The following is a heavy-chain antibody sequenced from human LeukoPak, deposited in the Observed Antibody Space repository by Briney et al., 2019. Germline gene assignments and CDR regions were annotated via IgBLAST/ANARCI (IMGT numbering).Heavy chain of an antibody. J-gene: IGHJ3*01. D-gene: IGHD3-22*01. CDR2: IDPDSAGT. Sequence: ASVKVSCKASGYTFTDYYIHWVRQAPGQGLEWMGWIDPDSAGTNFAQKFQGRVTMTRDTSISTTYMELSRLISDGTAVYYCAREYYDSSGRKHAFDVWGQGTMVTVSS. CDR3: AREYYDSSGRKHAFDV. CDR1: GYTFTDYY. V-gene: IGHV1-2*02.